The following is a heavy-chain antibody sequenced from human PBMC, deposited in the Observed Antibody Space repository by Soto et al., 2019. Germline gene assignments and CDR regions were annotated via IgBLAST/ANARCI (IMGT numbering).Heavy chain of an antibody. CDR3: ARSWPNEYYFDY. CDR1: GGTFSSYT. V-gene: IGHV1-69*02. CDR2: IIPILGIA. J-gene: IGHJ4*02. D-gene: IGHD1-1*01. Sequence: QVQLVQSGAEVKKPGSSVKVSCKASGGTFSSYTISWVRQAPGQGLEWMGRIIPILGIANYAQKCQGRVTITADKSTSTAYMELSSLRSEDTAVYYCARSWPNEYYFDYWGQGTLVTVSS.